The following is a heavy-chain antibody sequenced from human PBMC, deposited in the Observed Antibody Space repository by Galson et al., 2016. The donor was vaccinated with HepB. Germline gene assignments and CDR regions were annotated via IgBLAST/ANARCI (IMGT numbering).Heavy chain of an antibody. CDR3: ARGLGYCVTPNCFWIS. CDR2: IRNSGSNT. CDR1: GFTFSNFA. Sequence: SLRLSCAASGFTFSNFAMNWVRQAPGKGLEWVSSIRNSGSNTYYADSVKGRFTISRDNSKNTLFLQMNNLRADDTAVYYCARGLGYCVTPNCFWISWGQGTLVTVSS. D-gene: IGHD2-2*01. V-gene: IGHV3-23*01. J-gene: IGHJ5*02.